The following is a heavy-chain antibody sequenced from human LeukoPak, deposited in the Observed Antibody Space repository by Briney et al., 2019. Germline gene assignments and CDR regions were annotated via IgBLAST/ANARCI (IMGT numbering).Heavy chain of an antibody. CDR2: ISGSGGST. J-gene: IGHJ4*02. V-gene: IGHV3-23*01. Sequence: GGSLRLSCAASGFTFSSYAMSWVRQAPGKGLEWVSAISGSGGSTYYADSVKGRFTISRDNSKNMLYLQMNSLRAEDTAVYYCAKDSSYSSGWYVPLDYWGQGTLVTVSS. D-gene: IGHD6-19*01. CDR3: AKDSSYSSGWYVPLDY. CDR1: GFTFSSYA.